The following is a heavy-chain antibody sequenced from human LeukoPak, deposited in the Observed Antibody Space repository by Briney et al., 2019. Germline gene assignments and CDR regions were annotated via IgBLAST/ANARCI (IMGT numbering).Heavy chain of an antibody. CDR3: ARGHYYDFD. CDR1: RFTFSNFW. D-gene: IGHD3-22*01. V-gene: IGHV3-7*01. CDR2: INQDGSEK. J-gene: IGHJ4*02. Sequence: GGSLRLSCAASRFTFSNFWMNWVRQAPGKGLEWVANINQDGSEKYHVDSVKGRFTISRDNAKNSLYLQMNNLRGEDTAVYYCARGHYYDFDWGQGTLVTVSS.